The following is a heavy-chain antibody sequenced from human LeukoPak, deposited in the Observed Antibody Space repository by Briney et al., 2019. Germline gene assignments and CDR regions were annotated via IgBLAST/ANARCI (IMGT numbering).Heavy chain of an antibody. CDR2: ISYDGSNK. J-gene: IGHJ4*02. D-gene: IGHD5-12*01. V-gene: IGHV3-30*18. Sequence: PGRSLRLSCAASGFTFSSYGMHWVRQAPGKGLEWVAVISYDGSNKYYADSVKGRFTISRDNSKNPLYLQMNSLRAEDTAVYYCAKAWNRYSGYETRFDYWGQGTLVTVSS. CDR1: GFTFSSYG. CDR3: AKAWNRYSGYETRFDY.